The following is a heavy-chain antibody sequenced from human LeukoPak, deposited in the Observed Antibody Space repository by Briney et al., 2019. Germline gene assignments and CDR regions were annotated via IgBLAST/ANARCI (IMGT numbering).Heavy chain of an antibody. V-gene: IGHV3-48*01. CDR3: ARTGGYDILTDNLYYFDY. J-gene: IGHJ4*02. CDR2: ISSSSSTI. D-gene: IGHD3-9*01. CDR1: GFTFSSYS. Sequence: GGSLRLSCAASGFTFSSYSMNWVRQAPGKGLEWVSYISSSSSTIYYADSVKGRFTISRDNAKNSLYLQMNSLRAEDTAVYYCARTGGYDILTDNLYYFDYWGQGTLVTVSS.